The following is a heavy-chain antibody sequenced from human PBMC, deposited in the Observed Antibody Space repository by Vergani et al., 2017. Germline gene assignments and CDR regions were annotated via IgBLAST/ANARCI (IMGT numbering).Heavy chain of an antibody. CDR3: ARDKSADSWDDAFDI. Sequence: EVQLVESGGGLVQPGGSLRLSCAASGFTVSSNYMSWVRQAPGKGLEWVSVIYSGGSTYYADSVKGRFTISRDNSKNTLYLQMNSLRAEDTAVYYCARDKSADSWDDAFDIWGQGTMVTVSS. J-gene: IGHJ3*02. CDR2: IYSGGST. D-gene: IGHD2-15*01. V-gene: IGHV3-66*01. CDR1: GFTVSSNY.